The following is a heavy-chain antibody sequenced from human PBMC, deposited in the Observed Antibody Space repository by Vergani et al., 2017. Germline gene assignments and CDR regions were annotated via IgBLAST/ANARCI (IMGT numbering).Heavy chain of an antibody. CDR2: IIPIFGTA. D-gene: IGHD5-18*01. Sequence: QVQLVQSGAEVKKPGSSVKVSCKASGGTFSSYAISWVRQAPGQGLEWMGGIIPIFGTANYAQKFQGRVTITAAKSTSTAYMELSSLRSEDTAVYYCAREGPRIQLPSGTFDYWGQGTLVTVSS. CDR1: GGTFSSYA. J-gene: IGHJ4*02. CDR3: AREGPRIQLPSGTFDY. V-gene: IGHV1-69*06.